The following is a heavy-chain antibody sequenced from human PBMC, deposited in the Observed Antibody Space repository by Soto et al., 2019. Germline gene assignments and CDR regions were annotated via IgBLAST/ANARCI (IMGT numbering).Heavy chain of an antibody. CDR2: ISPYNGHT. J-gene: IGHJ6*02. V-gene: IGHV1-18*04. D-gene: IGHD6-19*01. CDR1: GYTFTSYG. Sequence: QVQLVQSGAEVKKPGASVKVSCKASGYTFTSYGIGWVRQAPGQGLEWMGWISPYNGHTNYTQKVQGRVTMTTETPPTTDYMEVRSLRADDTAVYYCARDFRYSSGWNAEDYYYGMDVWGPGTTVTVSS. CDR3: ARDFRYSSGWNAEDYYYGMDV.